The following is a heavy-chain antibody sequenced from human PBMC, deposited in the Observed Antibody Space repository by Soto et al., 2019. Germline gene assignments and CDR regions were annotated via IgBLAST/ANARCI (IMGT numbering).Heavy chain of an antibody. V-gene: IGHV2-5*02. CDR2: VSWDDDK. CDR1: GFTVTTTGVG. J-gene: IGHJ4*02. D-gene: IGHD1-26*01. CDR3: AHCNVAGSYQYYFQF. Sequence: QITLKESGPTLVKPTQTLTLTCTLSGFTVTTTGVGVGWIRQPPGKALEWLALVSWDDDKRYRPSLKSRLNIPKDTSKNQVVLTMTNVDPVDTATYYCAHCNVAGSYQYYFQFWGQGALVTVSS.